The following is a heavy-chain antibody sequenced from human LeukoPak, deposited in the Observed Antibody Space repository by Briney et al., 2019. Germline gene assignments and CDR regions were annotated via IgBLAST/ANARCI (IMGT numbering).Heavy chain of an antibody. J-gene: IGHJ6*02. D-gene: IGHD2-15*01. CDR1: GGSFGGYY. CDR2: INHSGST. CDR3: ARGSPRGGYAYYYYGMDV. Sequence: SETLSLTCAVYGGSFGGYYWSWIRQPPGKGLEWIGEINHSGSTNYNPSLKSRVTISVDTSKNQFSLKLSSVTAADTAVYYCARGSPRGGYAYYYYGMDVWGQGTTVTVSS. V-gene: IGHV4-34*01.